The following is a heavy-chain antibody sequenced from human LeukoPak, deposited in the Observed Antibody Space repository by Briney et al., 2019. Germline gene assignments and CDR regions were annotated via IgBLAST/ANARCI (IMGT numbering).Heavy chain of an antibody. V-gene: IGHV4-39*01. CDR1: GGSIRSSNYY. Sequence: SETLSLTCTVSGGSIRSSNYYWGWSRQPPGKGLEWIGTIYYSGTTYYNPSLKSRVTISVDTSRNQSSLNVTSVTAADTAVYYCARQVSQPRSAGYFDYWGRGTLVTASS. J-gene: IGHJ4*02. D-gene: IGHD6-6*01. CDR2: IYYSGTT. CDR3: ARQVSQPRSAGYFDY.